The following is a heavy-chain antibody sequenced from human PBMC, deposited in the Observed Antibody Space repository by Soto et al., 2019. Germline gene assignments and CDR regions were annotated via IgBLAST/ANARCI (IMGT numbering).Heavy chain of an antibody. CDR1: GYSISSSNW. V-gene: IGHV4-28*01. CDR3: ARREIQGPIDY. Sequence: QVQLQESGPGLVKPSDTLSLTCAVSGYSISSSNWWGWIRQPPGKGLEWIGYIYYSGTTYYNPSLKTRVTMSLDTTKNQFSLKLPAVTAVDTAVYYCARREIQGPIDYWGQGTLVTVSS. J-gene: IGHJ4*02. D-gene: IGHD1-26*01. CDR2: IYYSGTT.